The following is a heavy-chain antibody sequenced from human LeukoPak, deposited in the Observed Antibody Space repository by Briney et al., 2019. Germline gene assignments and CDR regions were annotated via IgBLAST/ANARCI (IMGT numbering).Heavy chain of an antibody. V-gene: IGHV1-58*01. Sequence: VASVKVSCKASGFTFGTSAVQWVRQARGQRLEWIGWIVVGSVNTNYAQKFQERVTITRDMSTSTAHVELSSLRSEDTAVYYCAATLTVTTGSAYFGMDVWGQGTTVTVSS. CDR2: IVVGSVNT. CDR3: AATLTVTTGSAYFGMDV. D-gene: IGHD4-17*01. J-gene: IGHJ6*02. CDR1: GFTFGTSA.